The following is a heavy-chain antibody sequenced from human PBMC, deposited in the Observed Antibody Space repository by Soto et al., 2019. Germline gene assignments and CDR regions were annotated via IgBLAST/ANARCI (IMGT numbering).Heavy chain of an antibody. CDR1: GFTFSSYW. Sequence: GGSLRLSCAASGFTFSSYWMSWVRQAPGKGLEWVANIKQDGSEKYYVDSVKGRFTISRDNAKNTLYLQMNSLRAEDTAVYYCARVGLYDFWSGYLNSPDYWGQGTLVTVSS. V-gene: IGHV3-7*05. CDR2: IKQDGSEK. CDR3: ARVGLYDFWSGYLNSPDY. J-gene: IGHJ4*02. D-gene: IGHD3-3*01.